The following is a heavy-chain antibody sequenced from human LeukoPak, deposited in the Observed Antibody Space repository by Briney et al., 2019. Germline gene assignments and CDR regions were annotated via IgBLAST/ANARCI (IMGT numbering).Heavy chain of an antibody. Sequence: TGGSLRLSCAASGFTFSSYWMSWVRQAPGKGLEWVANIKQDGSEKYYVDSVKGRFTIPRDNAKNSLYLQMNSLRAEDTAVYYCAREAYYDSSAALPADYWGQGTLVTVSS. V-gene: IGHV3-7*01. CDR1: GFTFSSYW. CDR2: IKQDGSEK. D-gene: IGHD3-22*01. CDR3: AREAYYDSSAALPADY. J-gene: IGHJ4*02.